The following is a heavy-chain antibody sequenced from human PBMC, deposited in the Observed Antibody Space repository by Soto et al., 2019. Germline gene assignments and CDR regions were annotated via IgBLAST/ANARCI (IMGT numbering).Heavy chain of an antibody. CDR1: GGSLSRGYYY. CDR3: ARVGNYYDRRGYLDY. CDR2: NYYSGST. V-gene: IGHV4-30-4*01. J-gene: IGHJ4*02. D-gene: IGHD3-22*01. Sequence: SETLSLTCAVYGGSLSRGYYYWSCIRQPPGKGLEWIGYNYYSGSTYYNPSLKSRVTISVDTSKTQFSLKLSSVTAADTDVYYCARVGNYYDRRGYLDYWGQGTLVTVSS.